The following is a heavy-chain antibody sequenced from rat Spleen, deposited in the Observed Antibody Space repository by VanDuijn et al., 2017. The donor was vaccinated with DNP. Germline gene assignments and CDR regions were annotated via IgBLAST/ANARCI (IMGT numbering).Heavy chain of an antibody. CDR3: ARQGYYDGYYYYAMDA. V-gene: IGHV5-25*01. CDR1: GFTFSNYY. J-gene: IGHJ4*01. Sequence: EVQLVESGGGLVQPGRSLNLSCAASGFTFSNYYMAWVRQAPKKGLEWVATIGTSGSTTYYPDSVKGRFTISRDISKSCLYLQMNSLRSEDTATYYCARQGYYDGYYYYAMDAWGQGTSVTVSS. CDR2: IGTSGSTT. D-gene: IGHD1-12*03.